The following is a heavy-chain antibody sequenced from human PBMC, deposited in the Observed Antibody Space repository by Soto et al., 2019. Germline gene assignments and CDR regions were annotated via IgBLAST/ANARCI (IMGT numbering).Heavy chain of an antibody. D-gene: IGHD6-13*01. CDR3: ARVSGSSWPYYYYGMDV. V-gene: IGHV1-18*01. CDR1: GYTFTSYG. Sequence: QVQLVQSGAEVKKPGASVKVSCKASGYTFTSYGISWVRQAPGQGLEWMGWISAYNGNTNYAQKLQGRVTMTTDPATSTAYVELRSLGSDDTAVYYCARVSGSSWPYYYYGMDVWGQGTTVTVSS. J-gene: IGHJ6*02. CDR2: ISAYNGNT.